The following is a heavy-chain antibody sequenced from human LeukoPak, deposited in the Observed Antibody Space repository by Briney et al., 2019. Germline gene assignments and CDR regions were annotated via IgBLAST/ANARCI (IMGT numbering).Heavy chain of an antibody. CDR2: ISYDGSNK. Sequence: GRSLRLSCAASGFTFSSYGMHWVRQAPGKGLEWVAVISYDGSNKYYADSVKGRFTISRDNSKNTLYLQMNSLRAEDTAVYYCARDERMVRGLYYYYYMDVWGKGTTVTVSS. J-gene: IGHJ6*03. CDR3: ARDERMVRGLYYYYYMDV. V-gene: IGHV3-30*03. D-gene: IGHD3-10*01. CDR1: GFTFSSYG.